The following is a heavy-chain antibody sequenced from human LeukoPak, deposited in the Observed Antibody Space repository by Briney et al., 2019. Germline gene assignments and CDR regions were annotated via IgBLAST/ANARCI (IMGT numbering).Heavy chain of an antibody. CDR2: INPNNNDT. V-gene: IGHV1-2*02. D-gene: IGHD4-23*01. CDR1: GYTFTGYY. J-gene: IGHJ4*02. Sequence: ASVKVSCKASGYTFTGYYMHWVRQAPGQGLEWMGWINPNNNDTNYAQKFQGRVTMTRDTSISTAYMELSWLRSDDTAVYYCARVDYGGSSYFDYWGQGTLVTVPS. CDR3: ARVDYGGSSYFDY.